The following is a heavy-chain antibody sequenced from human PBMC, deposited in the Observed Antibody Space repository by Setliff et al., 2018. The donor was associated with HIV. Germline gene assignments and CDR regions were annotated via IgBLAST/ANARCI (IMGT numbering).Heavy chain of an antibody. CDR3: ARVQWVVSSNVGLDY. V-gene: IGHV1-18*01. Sequence: ASVKVSCKASGYTFTSYGFSWLRQAPGQGLEWMGWISGYSGNTNYAQKFQDRVTMTTDTPTSTVYMELRSLRSDDTAVYYCARVQWVVSSNVGLDYWGQGTLVTVSS. J-gene: IGHJ4*02. D-gene: IGHD6-19*01. CDR2: ISGYSGNT. CDR1: GYTFTSYG.